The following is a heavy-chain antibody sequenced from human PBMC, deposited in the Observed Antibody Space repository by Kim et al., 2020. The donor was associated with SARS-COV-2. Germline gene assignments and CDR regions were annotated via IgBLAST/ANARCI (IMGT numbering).Heavy chain of an antibody. V-gene: IGHV4-39*01. J-gene: IGHJ4*02. CDR1: GGSISSSSYY. CDR3: ATHKQEVIVH. Sequence: SETLSLTCTVSGGSISSSSYYWGWIRQPPGKGLEWIGSIYYSGSTYYNPSLKSRVTISVDTSKNQFSLKLSSVTAADTAVYYCATHKQEVIVHWGQGTLVTVSS. CDR2: IYYSGST. D-gene: IGHD2-15*01.